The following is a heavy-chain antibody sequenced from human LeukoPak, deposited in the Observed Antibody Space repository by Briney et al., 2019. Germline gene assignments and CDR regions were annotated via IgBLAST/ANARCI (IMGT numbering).Heavy chain of an antibody. CDR2: ISYSGGT. D-gene: IGHD6-19*01. Sequence: SQTLSLTCTVSGGSISSGAYYWSWIRQLPGKGLEWIGYISYSGGTYYNPSLESRVSISGDTSKNQFSLKLSSVIAADTAVYYCARRIPVAGLFDYWGQGTLVTVSS. V-gene: IGHV4-31*03. CDR1: GGSISSGAYY. J-gene: IGHJ4*02. CDR3: ARRIPVAGLFDY.